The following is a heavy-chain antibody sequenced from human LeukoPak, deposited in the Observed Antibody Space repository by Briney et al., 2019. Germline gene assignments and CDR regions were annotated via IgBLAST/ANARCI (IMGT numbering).Heavy chain of an antibody. D-gene: IGHD2-21*02. V-gene: IGHV4-31*03. CDR3: ARVHHERLRLDV. CDR1: GGSINSGNYF. Sequence: SQTLSLTCTVSGGSINSGNYFWTWIRQHPGKGLEWIGYIHYTESTHYNPSLKTRITISLDTSKNEFSLKLSSVTAADTAVYYCARVHHERLRLDVWGQGTTVTVSS. CDR2: IHYTEST. J-gene: IGHJ6*02.